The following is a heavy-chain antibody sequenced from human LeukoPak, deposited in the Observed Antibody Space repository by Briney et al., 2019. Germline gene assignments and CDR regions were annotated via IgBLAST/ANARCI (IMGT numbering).Heavy chain of an antibody. D-gene: IGHD4-17*01. CDR2: ISSSGSNI. CDR3: AREYRYGDYQRDAFDI. CDR1: GFTFSSYE. Sequence: GGSLRLSCAASGFTFSSYEMNWVRQAPGKGLEWVSNISSSGSNINYADSVKGRFTISRDNAKNSLYLQMNSLRAEDTAVYYCAREYRYGDYQRDAFDIWGQGTMVTVSS. J-gene: IGHJ3*02. V-gene: IGHV3-48*03.